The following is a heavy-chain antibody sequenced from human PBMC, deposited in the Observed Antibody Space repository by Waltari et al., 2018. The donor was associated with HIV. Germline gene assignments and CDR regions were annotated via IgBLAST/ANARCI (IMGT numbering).Heavy chain of an antibody. CDR3: VRDQEVVRGYYYGMDV. Sequence: EEKLVDSGGGLVRPGGSLSLSCAAFGFTFSSFWMGGVRQAPGKGLQWVANIKYEGTGMYYVDAVKGRFTISRDNAKMSLYLQMNSLRAEDTAVYYCVRDQEVVRGYYYGMDVWGLGTTVTVPS. CDR1: GFTFSSFW. J-gene: IGHJ6*02. D-gene: IGHD2-15*01. CDR2: IKYEGTGM. V-gene: IGHV3-7*01.